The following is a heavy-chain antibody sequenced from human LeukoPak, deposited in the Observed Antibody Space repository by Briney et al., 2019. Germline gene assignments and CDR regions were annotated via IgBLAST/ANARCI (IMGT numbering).Heavy chain of an antibody. CDR3: ARRRDSRGYFDY. CDR1: GGSISSYY. CDR2: IYYSGST. Sequence: KPSQTLSLTCTVSGGSISSYYWSWIRQPPGKGLEWIGYIYYSGSTNYNPSLKSRVTISVDTSKNQFSLKLSSVTAADTAVYYCARRRDSRGYFDYWGQGTLVTVSS. J-gene: IGHJ4*02. D-gene: IGHD3-22*01. V-gene: IGHV4-59*12.